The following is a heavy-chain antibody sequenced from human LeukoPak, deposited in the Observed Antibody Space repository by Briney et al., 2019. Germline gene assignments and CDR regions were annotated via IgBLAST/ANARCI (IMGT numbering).Heavy chain of an antibody. D-gene: IGHD2-21*01. CDR1: GFTFSSYA. CDR2: ISYDGSDK. J-gene: IGHJ5*02. Sequence: GGSLRLSCAASGFTFSSYAMHWVRQAPGKGLEWVAVISYDGSDKYYADSVKGRFTISRDNSKNTVYLQMNSLRGEDTAVYYCAKIPSPSQNWFDTWGQGTLVTVSS. V-gene: IGHV3-30-3*02. CDR3: AKIPSPSQNWFDT.